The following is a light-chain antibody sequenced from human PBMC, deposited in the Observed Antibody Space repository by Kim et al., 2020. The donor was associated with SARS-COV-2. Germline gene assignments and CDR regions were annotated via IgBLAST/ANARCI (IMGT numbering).Light chain of an antibody. CDR3: NSRDSSGNYVV. CDR1: SLRSYY. Sequence: SSELTQDPAVSVAFGQTVRITCQGASLRSYYASWYQQKPGQAPVLVIYGKNNRPSGIPDRFSGSSSGNTASLTITGAQAEDEADYYCNSRDSSGNYVVFGGGTQLTVL. J-gene: IGLJ2*01. CDR2: GKN. V-gene: IGLV3-19*01.